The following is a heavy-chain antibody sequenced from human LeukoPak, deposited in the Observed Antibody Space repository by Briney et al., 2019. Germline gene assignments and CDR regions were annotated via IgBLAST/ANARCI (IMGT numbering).Heavy chain of an antibody. CDR1: GYTLTELS. D-gene: IGHD6-19*01. CDR3: AREGAYSSGWPG. J-gene: IGHJ4*02. Sequence: ASVKVSCKVSGYTLTELSMHWVRQAPGKGLEWMGGFDPEDGETIYAQKFQGRVTITADKSTSTAYMELSSLRSEDTAVYYCAREGAYSSGWPGWGQGTLVTVSS. V-gene: IGHV1-24*01. CDR2: FDPEDGET.